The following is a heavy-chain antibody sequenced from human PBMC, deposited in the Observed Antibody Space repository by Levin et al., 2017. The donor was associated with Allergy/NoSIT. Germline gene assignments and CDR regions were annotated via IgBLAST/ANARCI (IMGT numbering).Heavy chain of an antibody. CDR2: ISSSSSYT. J-gene: IGHJ6*02. V-gene: IGHV3-11*05. CDR3: AREYRKDPESHYDMDV. D-gene: IGHD3-16*02. Sequence: GGSLRLSCAASGFTFSDYYMSWIRQAPGKGLEWVSYISSSSSYTNYADSVKGRFTISRDNAKNSLYLQMNSLRAEDTAVYYCAREYRKDPESHYDMDVWGQGTTVTVSS. CDR1: GFTFSDYY.